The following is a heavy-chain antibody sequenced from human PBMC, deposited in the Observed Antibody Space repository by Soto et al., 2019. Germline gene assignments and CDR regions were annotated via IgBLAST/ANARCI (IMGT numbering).Heavy chain of an antibody. V-gene: IGHV4-4*02. Sequence: QVQLQESGPGLVKPSGTLSLTCAVSGDSITSDKWWSWIRQPPGKGLQWIGEIYHSGSTKYNPSLKSRVIISVHKSKNQFSLKLSSVTAADTAVYYCARGETQQQRDYWGQGTLVTVSS. CDR2: IYHSGST. D-gene: IGHD6-13*01. J-gene: IGHJ4*02. CDR3: ARGETQQQRDY. CDR1: GDSITSDKW.